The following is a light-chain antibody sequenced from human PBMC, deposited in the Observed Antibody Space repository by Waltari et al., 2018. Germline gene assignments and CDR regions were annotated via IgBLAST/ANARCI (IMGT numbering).Light chain of an antibody. CDR1: QSVGTY. Sequence: EIVLTQSPDILSFSPGERATLSCRASQSVGTYLAWYQHRPGQSPRLLIYDASYKATGIPDRFSGSGSETDFTLTISSLQPEDFAVYYCQQRRNWPLTFGGGTRVQI. CDR2: DAS. CDR3: QQRRNWPLT. V-gene: IGKV3-11*01. J-gene: IGKJ4*01.